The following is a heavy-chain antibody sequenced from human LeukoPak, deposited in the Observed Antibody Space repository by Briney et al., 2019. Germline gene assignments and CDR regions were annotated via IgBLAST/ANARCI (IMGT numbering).Heavy chain of an antibody. CDR2: INPSGGST. CDR1: GYTFTRYY. CDR3: ARGPSITMVRGGQWYYYMDV. Sequence: GASVKVSCKASGYTFTRYYMHWVRQAPGQGLEWLGVINPSGGSTSYAQKFQGRVTMTRDTSTNTVYMELSSRRSEDTAVYYCARGPSITMVRGGQWYYYMDVWGKGTTVTISS. D-gene: IGHD3-10*01. J-gene: IGHJ6*03. V-gene: IGHV1-46*01.